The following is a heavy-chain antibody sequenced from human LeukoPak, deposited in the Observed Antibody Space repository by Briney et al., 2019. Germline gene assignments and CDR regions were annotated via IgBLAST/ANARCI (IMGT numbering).Heavy chain of an antibody. CDR3: ASPGAYY. CDR2: ISSNGGST. Sequence: GGSLRLSCAASGFTFSSYAMHWVRQAPGKGLEYVSAISSNGGSTYYANSVKGRFTISRDNSKNTLYLQMGSVRAEDMAVYYCASPGAYYWGQGTLVTVSS. CDR1: GFTFSSYA. J-gene: IGHJ4*02. V-gene: IGHV3-64*01.